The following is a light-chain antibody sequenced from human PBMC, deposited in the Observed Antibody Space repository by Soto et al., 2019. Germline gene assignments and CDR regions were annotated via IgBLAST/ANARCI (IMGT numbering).Light chain of an antibody. J-gene: IGKJ4*01. CDR1: QDVSNY. Sequence: DIQMTQSPSSLSASVGDRVTITCQASQDVSNYLNWYQQKLGKAPKLLIYDASNLETGVPSRFSGSGSGTDFTLTISSLEPEDFAVYYCQQHAHWPLTFGGGTKVDI. CDR3: QQHAHWPLT. CDR2: DAS. V-gene: IGKV1-33*01.